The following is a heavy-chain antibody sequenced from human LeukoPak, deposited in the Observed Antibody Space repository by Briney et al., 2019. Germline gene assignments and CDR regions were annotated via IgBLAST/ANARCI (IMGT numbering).Heavy chain of an antibody. V-gene: IGHV3-21*01. CDR2: ISSSSSHI. CDR3: ARDRGWGKGDSEWELPNHFDY. J-gene: IGHJ4*02. D-gene: IGHD1-26*01. CDR1: GFTFSSYS. Sequence: PGGSLTLSCAASGFTFSSYSMNWVRQAPGKGLEWVSSISSSSSHIYYADSVKGRFTISRDNAKNSLYLQMSSLRVEDTAVYYCARDRGWGKGDSEWELPNHFDYWGEGTLVTVSS.